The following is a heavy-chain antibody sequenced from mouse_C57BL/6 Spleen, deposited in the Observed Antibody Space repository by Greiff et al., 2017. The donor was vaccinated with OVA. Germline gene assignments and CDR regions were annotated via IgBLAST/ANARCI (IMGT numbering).Heavy chain of an antibody. CDR1: GYSFTDYN. Sequence: VQLQQSGPELVKPGASVKISCKASGYSFTDYNMNWVKQSNGKSLEWIGVINPNYGTTSYNQKFKGKATLTVDQSSSTAYIQLNSLTSEDSAVYYCANLYDYDSAWFAYWGQGTLVTVSA. V-gene: IGHV1-39*01. CDR3: ANLYDYDSAWFAY. CDR2: INPNYGTT. D-gene: IGHD2-4*01. J-gene: IGHJ3*01.